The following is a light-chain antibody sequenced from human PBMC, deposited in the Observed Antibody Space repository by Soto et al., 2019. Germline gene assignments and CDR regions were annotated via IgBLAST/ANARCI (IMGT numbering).Light chain of an antibody. CDR1: QSLDKW. V-gene: IGKV1-5*01. J-gene: IGKJ2*01. Sequence: DIQMTQSPSTLSASVGDRVSISCRASQSLDKWLAWYQQKPGAAPKLLVSDASDLESGVSSRFTGSGSGTEFTLTISSLQPDDFATYYCQRYTRYPYTFGQGTKLEIK. CDR2: DAS. CDR3: QRYTRYPYT.